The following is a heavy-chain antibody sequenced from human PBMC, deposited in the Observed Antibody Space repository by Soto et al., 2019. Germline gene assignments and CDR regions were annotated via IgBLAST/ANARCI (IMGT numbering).Heavy chain of an antibody. CDR1: GYTCTGYY. J-gene: IGHJ5*02. Sequence: ASVQASCKASGYTCTGYYIHWVRQAPGQGLARMGRITPNRGGTNYAQKFQGMFTMTRDTNISTAYMELSRLRSEDTAVYYCARHNVDFWSFDPWAQGTLVTASS. CDR2: ITPNRGGT. V-gene: IGHV1-2*06. D-gene: IGHD3-3*01. CDR3: ARHNVDFWSFDP.